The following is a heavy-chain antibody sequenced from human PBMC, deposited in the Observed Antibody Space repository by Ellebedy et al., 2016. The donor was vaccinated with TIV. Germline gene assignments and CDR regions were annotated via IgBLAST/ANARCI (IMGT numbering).Heavy chain of an antibody. CDR1: GITFGSYW. Sequence: GGSLRLSCAASGITFGSYWMHWVRQAPGKGPVGVSRIDSDGSTATYADSVKGRFTISRDNAKNTLYLQMHSLSAEDTAVYYCARDTHNGGNCVPDYWGQGTLVTVSS. V-gene: IGHV3-74*01. CDR2: IDSDGSTA. D-gene: IGHD4-23*01. CDR3: ARDTHNGGNCVPDY. J-gene: IGHJ4*02.